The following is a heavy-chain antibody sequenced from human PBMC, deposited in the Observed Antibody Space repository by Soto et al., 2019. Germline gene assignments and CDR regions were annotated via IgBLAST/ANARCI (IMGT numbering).Heavy chain of an antibody. CDR3: ARDLSVKLPDIRYYYYGMDV. V-gene: IGHV4-31*01. CDR2: IYYSGST. Sequence: QVQLQESGPGLVKPSQTLSLTCTVSGGSISSGGYYWTWIRQHPGKGLEWIGYIYYSGSTYYHPSLQSLVTISVDTSKNQFSLKLSSVTAADTAVYYCARDLSVKLPDIRYYYYGMDVWGQGTTVTVSS. CDR1: GGSISSGGYY. D-gene: IGHD2-15*01. J-gene: IGHJ6*02.